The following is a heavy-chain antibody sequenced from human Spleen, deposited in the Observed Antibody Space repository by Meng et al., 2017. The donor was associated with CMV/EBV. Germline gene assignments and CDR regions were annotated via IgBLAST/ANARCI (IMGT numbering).Heavy chain of an antibody. J-gene: IGHJ4*02. Sequence: SGFTFSSYAMHWVRQAPGKGLEWVGRIKSKADDETTDYAESVKGRFTISRLDSKNTLYLQMNSLKTEDTAVYYCVTVGQYRADYYFDYWGQGTLVTVSS. CDR3: VTVGQYRADYYFDY. CDR2: IKSKADDETT. V-gene: IGHV3-15*01. D-gene: IGHD2/OR15-2a*01. CDR1: GFTFSSYA.